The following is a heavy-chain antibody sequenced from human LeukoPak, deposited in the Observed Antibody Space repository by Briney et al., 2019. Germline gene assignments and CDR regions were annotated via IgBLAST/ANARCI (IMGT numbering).Heavy chain of an antibody. CDR2: IKQDGSGQ. D-gene: IGHD3-10*01. V-gene: IGHV3-7*01. CDR1: GLTFRNFW. J-gene: IGHJ4*02. Sequence: GGSLRLSCAASGLTFRNFWMCWVRQAPGKGLEWVATIKQDGSGQYYVDSVKGRFTISRDNAQNSLYLQMNNLRAEDTAVYYCARSYGHSIDYWDQGTLVTVSS. CDR3: ARSYGHSIDY.